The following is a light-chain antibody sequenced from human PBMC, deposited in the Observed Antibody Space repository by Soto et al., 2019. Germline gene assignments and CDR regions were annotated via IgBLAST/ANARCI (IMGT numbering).Light chain of an antibody. CDR2: DXS. CDR3: QQRYNGPRT. J-gene: IGKJ5*01. V-gene: IGKV3-11*01. Sequence: VCTQSAATXSLSPGESASLSCRASQSIXTYLARFRQRPGQAPRLLIYDXSNKATGIPARSSGSGSATDFTLTISSLEPEDFAAYYCQQRYNGPRTFGQGTRLEIK. CDR1: QSIXTY.